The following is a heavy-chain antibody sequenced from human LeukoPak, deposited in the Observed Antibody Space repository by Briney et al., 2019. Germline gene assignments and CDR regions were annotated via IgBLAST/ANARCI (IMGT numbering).Heavy chain of an antibody. CDR1: GFTFDDYT. V-gene: IGHV3-43*01. Sequence: GGSLRLSCAASGFTFDDYTMHWVRQAPGKGLEWVSLIRWDGGSTYYADSVKGRFTISRDNSKNSLYLQMNSLRTEDTALYYCAKDIGIAVAGSLDYWGQGTLVTVSS. CDR2: IRWDGGST. CDR3: AKDIGIAVAGSLDY. J-gene: IGHJ4*02. D-gene: IGHD6-19*01.